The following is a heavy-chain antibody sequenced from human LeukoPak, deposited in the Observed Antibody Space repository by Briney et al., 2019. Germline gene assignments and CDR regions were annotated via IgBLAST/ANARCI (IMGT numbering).Heavy chain of an antibody. CDR2: IYPGDSDT. CDR3: ATHTYSYDSSGYLFYPLDY. V-gene: IGHV5-51*01. Sequence: GESLKISCKGSGYSFTSYWIGWVRQMPGKGLEWMGIIYPGDSDTRYSPSFQGQVTISADKSISTAYLQWSSLKASDTAMYYCATHTYSYDSSGYLFYPLDYWGQGTLVTVSS. J-gene: IGHJ4*02. CDR1: GYSFTSYW. D-gene: IGHD3-22*01.